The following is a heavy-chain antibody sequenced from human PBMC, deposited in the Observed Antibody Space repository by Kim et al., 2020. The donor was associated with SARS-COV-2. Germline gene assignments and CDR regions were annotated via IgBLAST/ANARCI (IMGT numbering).Heavy chain of an antibody. CDR2: ISYDETYK. CDR1: GFILTGFA. V-gene: IGHV3-30*04. J-gene: IGHJ1*01. Sequence: GGSLRLSCATSGFILTGFAMHWVRQAPGKGPEWVAMISYDETYKYYADSVKGRFTISRDISSNTVYLQMNTLTADDTAVYYCARGRTGYYEEFWGQGTVVTVS. D-gene: IGHD3-9*01. CDR3: ARGRTGYYEEF.